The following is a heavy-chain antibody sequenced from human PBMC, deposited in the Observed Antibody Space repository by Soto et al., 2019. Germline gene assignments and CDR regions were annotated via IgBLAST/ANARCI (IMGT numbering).Heavy chain of an antibody. CDR3: AKFGSRGGGYSSSSVNYYYYMDV. V-gene: IGHV3-23*01. CDR1: GFTFSSYA. J-gene: IGHJ6*03. D-gene: IGHD6-6*01. CDR2: ISGSGGST. Sequence: GGSLRLSCAASGFTFSSYAMSWVRQAPGKGLEWVSAISGSGGSTYYADSVKGRFTISRDNSKNTLYLQMNSLRAEDTAVYYCAKFGSRGGGYSSSSVNYYYYMDVWGKGTTVTVSS.